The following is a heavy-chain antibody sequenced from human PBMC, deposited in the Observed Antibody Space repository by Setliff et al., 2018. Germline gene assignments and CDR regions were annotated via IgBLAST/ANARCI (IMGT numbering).Heavy chain of an antibody. D-gene: IGHD3-22*01. J-gene: IGHJ4*02. CDR2: IRAYNGNT. Sequence: ASVKVSCKASGYTFSTYGITWVRQAPGQGLEWMGWIRAYNGNTNYAQKLQGIVTMTTDTTTSTAYMELRSLRSDDTAVYYCARTVYYASSGYGVWCQGTQVTVSS. CDR3: ARTVYYASSGYGV. CDR1: GYTFSTYG. V-gene: IGHV1-18*01.